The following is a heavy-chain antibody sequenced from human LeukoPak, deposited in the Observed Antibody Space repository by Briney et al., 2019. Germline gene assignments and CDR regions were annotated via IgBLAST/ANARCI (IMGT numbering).Heavy chain of an antibody. Sequence: GGSLRLSCAASGFTFSSYSMNWVRQAPEKGLEWVSSISSSSSYIYYADSVKGRFTISRDNAKNSLYLQMNSLRAEDTAVYYCAREGGSPPGYYYYYMDVWGKGTTVTVSS. J-gene: IGHJ6*03. V-gene: IGHV3-21*01. CDR1: GFTFSSYS. CDR2: ISSSSSYI. CDR3: AREGGSPPGYYYYYMDV.